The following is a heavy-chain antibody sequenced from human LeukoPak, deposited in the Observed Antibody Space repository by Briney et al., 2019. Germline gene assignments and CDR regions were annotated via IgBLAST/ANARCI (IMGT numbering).Heavy chain of an antibody. V-gene: IGHV4-59*01. J-gene: IGHJ4*02. Sequence: SETLSLTCTVSGGSISSYYWSWIRQPPGKGLEWIGYIYYSGSTNYNPSLKSRVTISVDTSKNQFSLKLSSVTAADTAVYYCARVTPSYGDLDYWGQGTLVTVSS. CDR3: ARVTPSYGDLDY. CDR2: IYYSGST. CDR1: GGSISSYY. D-gene: IGHD4-17*01.